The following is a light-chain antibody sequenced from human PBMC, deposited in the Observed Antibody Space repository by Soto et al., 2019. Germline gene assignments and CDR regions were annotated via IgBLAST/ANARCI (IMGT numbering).Light chain of an antibody. CDR3: CTYAGHVPK. V-gene: IGLV2-23*02. CDR1: TSDVAYYDL. CDR2: EVD. Sequence: QSVLTQPASVSGSPGQSITISGAGTTSDVAYYDLVSWYQQHPGRAPKLLIYEVDKRPSGISVRFSGSKSGATASLTISGFLPEDEAVYFCCTYAGHVPKFGGGAKLTVL. J-gene: IGLJ2*01.